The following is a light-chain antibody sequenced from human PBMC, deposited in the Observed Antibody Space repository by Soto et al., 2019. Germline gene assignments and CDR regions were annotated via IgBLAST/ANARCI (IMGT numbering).Light chain of an antibody. CDR3: QQCGLSPRT. CDR2: GTF. CDR1: QSIRSSY. J-gene: IGKJ1*01. Sequence: EVVLTQSPVTLSLSPGERATLSCRASQSIRSSYLSWYQQKPGQAPRLLIYGTFNRATGIPDRFSGDGSGTDFTLPINRLEPEDVDVYFFQQCGLSPRTFGQGKKVEV. V-gene: IGKV3-20*01.